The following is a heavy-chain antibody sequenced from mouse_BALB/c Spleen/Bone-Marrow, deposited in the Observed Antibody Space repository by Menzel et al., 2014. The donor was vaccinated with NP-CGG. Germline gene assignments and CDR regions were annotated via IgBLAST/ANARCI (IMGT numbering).Heavy chain of an antibody. J-gene: IGHJ1*01. Sequence: VQLKDSGGGLVQPGGSLKLSCAASGFDFSRSWMSWVRQAPGKGLEWIGEINPDSSTINYTPSLKDKFIISRDNAKNTLYLQMSKVRSEDTALYYCARLNYYGNLFVWGAGTTVTVSS. CDR1: GFDFSRSW. D-gene: IGHD1-1*01. CDR3: ARLNYYGNLFV. V-gene: IGHV4-1*02. CDR2: INPDSSTI.